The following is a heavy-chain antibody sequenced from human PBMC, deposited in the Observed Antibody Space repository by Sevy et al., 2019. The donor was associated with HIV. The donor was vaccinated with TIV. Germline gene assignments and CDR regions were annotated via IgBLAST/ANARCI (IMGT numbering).Heavy chain of an antibody. Sequence: GGSLRLSCAASGFTFSSYIMNWVRQAPGKGLEWVSCISSSSTIYYADSVKGRFTISRDNAKNSLYLQMNSLRDEDTAVYYCARDATLSSSWYYFDYWGQGTLVTVSS. CDR2: ISSSSTI. CDR3: ARDATLSSSWYYFDY. V-gene: IGHV3-48*02. D-gene: IGHD6-13*01. J-gene: IGHJ4*02. CDR1: GFTFSSYI.